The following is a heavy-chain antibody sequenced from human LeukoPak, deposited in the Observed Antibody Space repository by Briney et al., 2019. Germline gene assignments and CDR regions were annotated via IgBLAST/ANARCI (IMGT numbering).Heavy chain of an antibody. CDR1: GFTFSSYG. J-gene: IGHJ6*02. Sequence: GGSLRLSCAASGFTFSSYGMHWVRQAPGKGLEWVAVIWYDGSNKYYADSVKGRFTISRDNSKNTLYLQMNSLRAEDTAVYYCARGKYSSSWYDYSYYYGMDVWAKGPRSPSP. V-gene: IGHV3-33*01. CDR3: ARGKYSSSWYDYSYYYGMDV. CDR2: IWYDGSNK. D-gene: IGHD6-13*01.